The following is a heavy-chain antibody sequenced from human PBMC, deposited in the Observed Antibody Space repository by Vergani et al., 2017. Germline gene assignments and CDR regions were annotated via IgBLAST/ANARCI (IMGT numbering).Heavy chain of an antibody. CDR3: ARDGAYSSGWPHYFDY. D-gene: IGHD6-19*01. Sequence: QVQLVQSGAEVKKPGASVKVSCKASGYTFTSYAMHWVRQAPGQRLEWMGWINAGNGNTKYSQKFLGRVTITRDTSASTAYMELSSLRSEDTAVYYCARDGAYSSGWPHYFDYWGQGTLVTVSS. CDR2: INAGNGNT. J-gene: IGHJ4*02. CDR1: GYTFTSYA. V-gene: IGHV1-3*01.